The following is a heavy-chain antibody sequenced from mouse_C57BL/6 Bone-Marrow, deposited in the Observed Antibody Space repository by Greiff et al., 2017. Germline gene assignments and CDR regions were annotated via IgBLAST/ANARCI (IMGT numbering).Heavy chain of an antibody. D-gene: IGHD2-3*01. CDR3: GEVTTTFAY. CDR2: IRSGGST. CDR1: GFSLTSYG. J-gene: IGHJ3*01. V-gene: IGHV2-4*01. Sequence: VTLVESGPGLVQPSQSLSITCTVSGFSLTSYGVPWVRQPPGKGLEWLGVIRSGGSTDYYAAFISRLSIRKDNAKSQVFFNMNSLQADYTAIYYRGEVTTTFAYWGQGTLVTVSA.